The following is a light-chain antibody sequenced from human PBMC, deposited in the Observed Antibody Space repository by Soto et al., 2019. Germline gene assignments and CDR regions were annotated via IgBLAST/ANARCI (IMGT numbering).Light chain of an antibody. Sequence: ENVLTQSPGTLSLSPGERATLSCRASQSVTGNYLAWYQQKPGQAPRLLVYGASSRATGIPDRFSGSGSGTDFTLTISRLEPDDFAVYYCHQYGASPLPGDSPLPVGGGTKVEIK. CDR1: QSVTGNY. J-gene: IGKJ4*01. CDR2: GAS. V-gene: IGKV3-20*01. CDR3: HQYGASPLPGDSPLP.